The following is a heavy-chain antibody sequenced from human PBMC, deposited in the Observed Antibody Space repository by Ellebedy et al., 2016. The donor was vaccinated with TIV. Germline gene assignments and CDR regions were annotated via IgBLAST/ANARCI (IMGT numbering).Heavy chain of an antibody. J-gene: IGHJ4*02. CDR2: ISSSSSYI. CDR1: GFTFSSYS. D-gene: IGHD2-2*02. Sequence: GGSLRLXXAASGFTFSSYSMNWVRQAPGKGLEWVSSISSSSSYIYYADSVKGRFTISRDNAKNSLYLQMNSLRAEDTAVYYCAREGKGGYQLLYDYWGQGTLVTVSS. V-gene: IGHV3-21*01. CDR3: AREGKGGYQLLYDY.